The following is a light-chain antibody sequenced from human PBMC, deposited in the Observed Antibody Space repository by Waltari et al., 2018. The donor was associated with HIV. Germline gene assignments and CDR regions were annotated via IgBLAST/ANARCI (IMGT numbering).Light chain of an antibody. CDR3: AAWDDSLNGYV. CDR2: TNN. J-gene: IGLJ1*01. Sequence: QSVLTQPPSASGTPGLRVTISYSGSSTNIGSRTVSCYQQPPGTAPKLLIYTNNRRPSGVPDRFSGSKSGTSAALAIRGLQSEDEADYYCAAWDDSLNGYVFGTGTKVTVL. V-gene: IGLV1-44*01. CDR1: STNIGSRT.